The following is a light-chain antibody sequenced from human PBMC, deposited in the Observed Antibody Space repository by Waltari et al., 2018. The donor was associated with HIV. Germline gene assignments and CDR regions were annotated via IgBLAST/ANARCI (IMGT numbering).Light chain of an antibody. V-gene: IGKV3-11*01. CDR2: DAS. CDR1: QSVSTY. J-gene: IGKJ4*01. Sequence: QSPATLSLSPGERATLSCRASQSVSTYLAWYQQKPGQAPRLLIYDASNRATGIPARFSGSGSGTEFTLTISSLEPEDFGVYYCQQRSKWPLTFGGGTKVEIK. CDR3: QQRSKWPLT.